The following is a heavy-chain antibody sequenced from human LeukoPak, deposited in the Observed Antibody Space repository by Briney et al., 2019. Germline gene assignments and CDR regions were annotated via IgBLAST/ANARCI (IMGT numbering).Heavy chain of an antibody. D-gene: IGHD3-3*01. Sequence: SQTLSLTCTVSGTSISSGAYSWSWVRQHPGKGLEWIAYIYYSGNTYYNPSLKRRVTISVDTSKNQFSLQLSSVTAADTAVYYCARTITIFGALGYFDYWGQGTLVTVSS. CDR2: IYYSGNT. V-gene: IGHV4-31*03. CDR1: GTSISSGAYS. CDR3: ARTITIFGALGYFDY. J-gene: IGHJ4*02.